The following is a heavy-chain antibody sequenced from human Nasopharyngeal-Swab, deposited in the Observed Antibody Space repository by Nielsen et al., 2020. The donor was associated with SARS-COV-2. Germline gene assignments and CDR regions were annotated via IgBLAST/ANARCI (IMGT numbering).Heavy chain of an antibody. V-gene: IGHV3-30-3*01. D-gene: IGHD6-13*01. CDR3: ARSYSSSWYGDYYMDV. Sequence: GESLKISCAASGLTFSSYAMHWVRQAPGKGLEWVAVISYDGSNKYYADSVKGRFTISRDNSKNTLYLQMNSLRAEDTAVYYCARSYSSSWYGDYYMDVWGKGTTVTVSS. CDR1: GLTFSSYA. CDR2: ISYDGSNK. J-gene: IGHJ6*03.